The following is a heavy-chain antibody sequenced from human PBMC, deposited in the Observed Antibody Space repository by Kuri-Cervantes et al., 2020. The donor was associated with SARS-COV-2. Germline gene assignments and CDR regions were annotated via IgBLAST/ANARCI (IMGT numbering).Heavy chain of an antibody. CDR3: ARVAVGATHPNYYMDV. D-gene: IGHD1-26*01. CDR2: INPNSGGT. CDR1: GYTFTGYY. V-gene: IGHV1-2*02. J-gene: IGHJ6*03. Sequence: ASVTVSCQASGYTFTGYYMHWVRQAPGQGLEWMGWINPNSGGTNYAQKFQGRVTMTRDTSISTAYMELSRLRSDDTAVYYCARVAVGATHPNYYMDVWGKGTTVTVSS.